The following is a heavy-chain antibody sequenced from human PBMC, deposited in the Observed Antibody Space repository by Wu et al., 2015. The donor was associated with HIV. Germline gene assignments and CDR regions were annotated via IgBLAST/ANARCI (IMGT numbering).Heavy chain of an antibody. CDR1: GYTFIDYY. CDR3: ASYYGPGSSFDY. D-gene: IGHD3-10*01. Sequence: QVQLVQSGAEVKKPGASVKVSCKASGYTFIDYYMHWVRQAPGQGLEWMGWINPNTGGTNYAQKFQGGVTMTRDTSISTAYMELNRLRSDDTAVYYCASYYGPGSSFDYWGQGTLVTGLL. CDR2: INPNTGGT. J-gene: IGHJ4*02. V-gene: IGHV1-2*02.